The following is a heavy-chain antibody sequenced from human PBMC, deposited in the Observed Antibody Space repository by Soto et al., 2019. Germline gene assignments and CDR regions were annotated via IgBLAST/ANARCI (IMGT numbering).Heavy chain of an antibody. D-gene: IGHD2-15*01. Sequence: SETLSLTCTVSGGSIGSGGYYWSWIRQHPGKGLEWIGYIYYSGSTYYNPSLKSRVTISVDTSKNQFSLKLRSVTAADTAVYYCATPGCSGGSCYSLRGTYYFDYWGQGTLVTVSS. V-gene: IGHV4-31*03. CDR2: IYYSGST. J-gene: IGHJ4*02. CDR1: GGSIGSGGYY. CDR3: ATPGCSGGSCYSLRGTYYFDY.